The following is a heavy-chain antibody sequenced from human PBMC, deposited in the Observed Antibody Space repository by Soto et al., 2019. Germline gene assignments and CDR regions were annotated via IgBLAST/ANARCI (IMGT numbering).Heavy chain of an antibody. CDR1: GGSISSGGYY. CDR3: ARMYYDFWSGYYTNYYYYGMDV. V-gene: IGHV4-31*03. CDR2: IYYSGST. D-gene: IGHD3-3*01. Sequence: ASETLSLTCTVSGGSISSGGYYWSWIRQHPGKGLEWIGYIYYSGSTYYNPSLKSRVTISVDTSKNQFSLKLSSVTAADTAVYYCARMYYDFWSGYYTNYYYYGMDVWGQGATVTVS. J-gene: IGHJ6*02.